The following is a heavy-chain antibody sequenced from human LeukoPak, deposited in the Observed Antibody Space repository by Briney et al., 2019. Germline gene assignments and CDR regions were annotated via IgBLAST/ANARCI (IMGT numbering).Heavy chain of an antibody. CDR1: GFSISNFW. V-gene: IGHV3-74*01. J-gene: IGHJ4*02. CDR3: ARDSSGWGSIFDY. Sequence: GGSLRLSCAAFGFSISNFWMHWVRQAPGKGLVWVSRINSDGSSTTYADSVKGRFTISRDNAKNTLYLQANSLRAEDTAVYYCARDSSGWGSIFDYWGQGTLVSVSS. CDR2: INSDGSST. D-gene: IGHD6-19*01.